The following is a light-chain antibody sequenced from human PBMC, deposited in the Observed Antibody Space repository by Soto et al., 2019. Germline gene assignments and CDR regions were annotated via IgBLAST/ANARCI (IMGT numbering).Light chain of an antibody. CDR2: AAS. J-gene: IGKJ1*01. V-gene: IGKV1-39*01. Sequence: DSHMTQSPTTLSASVGDRVTITCRASQSISSYLNWYQQKPGKAPKLLIYAASSLQSGVPSRFSGSGSGTDFTLTISSLQPEDFATHYCQQSYSTPVTFGQGTKGDIK. CDR3: QQSYSTPVT. CDR1: QSISSY.